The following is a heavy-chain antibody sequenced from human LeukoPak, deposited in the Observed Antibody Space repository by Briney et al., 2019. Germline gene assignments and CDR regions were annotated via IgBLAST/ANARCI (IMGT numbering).Heavy chain of an antibody. CDR2: ISAYNGNT. D-gene: IGHD1-26*01. CDR1: GYTFTSYG. V-gene: IGHV1-18*01. J-gene: IGHJ4*02. CDR3: ARDHSGSYRPFDY. Sequence: ASVKVSCKASGYTFTSYGISWVRQAPGQGLEWMGWISAYNGNTNYAQKLQGRVTMTTDTSTSTAHMELRSLRSDDTAVYYCARDHSGSYRPFDYWGQGTLVTVSS.